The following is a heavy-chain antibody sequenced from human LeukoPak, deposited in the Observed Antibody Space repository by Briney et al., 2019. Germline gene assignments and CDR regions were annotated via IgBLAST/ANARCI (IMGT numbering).Heavy chain of an antibody. J-gene: IGHJ5*02. Sequence: ASVKVSCKASGGTFSSYAISWVRQAPGQGLEWMGRIIPILGIANYAQKFQGRVTITADKSTSTAYMELSSLRSEDTAVYYCARVVTMVRGVISVNWFDPWGQGTLVTVSS. V-gene: IGHV1-69*04. D-gene: IGHD3-10*01. CDR3: ARVVTMVRGVISVNWFDP. CDR1: GGTFSSYA. CDR2: IIPILGIA.